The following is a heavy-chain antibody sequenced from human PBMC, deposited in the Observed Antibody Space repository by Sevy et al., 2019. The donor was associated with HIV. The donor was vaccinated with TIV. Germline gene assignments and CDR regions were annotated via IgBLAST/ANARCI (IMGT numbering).Heavy chain of an antibody. D-gene: IGHD6-6*01. Sequence: GGSLRLSCAASGFIFSSYAMHWVHQATGKGLEWVAVISYDGSNKYYADSVKGRFTISRDNSKNTLYLQMNSLRAEDTAVYYCARDRGYSSSSRGYYFDYWGQGTLVTVSS. V-gene: IGHV3-30-3*01. CDR2: ISYDGSNK. CDR3: ARDRGYSSSSRGYYFDY. CDR1: GFIFSSYA. J-gene: IGHJ4*02.